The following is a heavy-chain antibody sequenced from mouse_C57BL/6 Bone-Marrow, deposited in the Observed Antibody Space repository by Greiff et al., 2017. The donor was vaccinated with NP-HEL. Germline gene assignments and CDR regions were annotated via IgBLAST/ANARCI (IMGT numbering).Heavy chain of an antibody. Sequence: QVQLQQPGAELVKPGASVKLSCKASGYTFTSYWMHWVKQRPGQGLEWIGMIHPNSGSTNYNEKFKSKATLTVDKSSSTAYMQLSSLTSEDSAVYYGARRGLLRYGWYFDVGGTGTTVTVSS. J-gene: IGHJ1*03. CDR1: GYTFTSYW. D-gene: IGHD1-1*01. V-gene: IGHV1-64*01. CDR2: IHPNSGST. CDR3: ARRGLLRYGWYFDV.